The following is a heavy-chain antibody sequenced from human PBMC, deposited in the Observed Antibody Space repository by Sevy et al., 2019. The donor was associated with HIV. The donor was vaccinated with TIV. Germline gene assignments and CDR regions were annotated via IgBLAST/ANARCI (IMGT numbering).Heavy chain of an antibody. V-gene: IGHV3-30*02. D-gene: IGHD2-8*02. CDR3: AKEPVMVVDYYSMDV. J-gene: IGHJ6*02. CDR1: GFTFSNYG. Sequence: GGSLRLSCAASGFTFSNYGMHWVRQAPGKGLEWVAFIRYDGSNKNKADSVNGRFTISRDNSKNTLYLQMNSLRPEDTAVYYCAKEPVMVVDYYSMDVWGQGTTVTVSS. CDR2: IRYDGSNK.